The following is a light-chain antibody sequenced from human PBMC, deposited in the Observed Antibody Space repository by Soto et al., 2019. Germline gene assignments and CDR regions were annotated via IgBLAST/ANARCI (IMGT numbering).Light chain of an antibody. Sequence: EIVLTQSPGTLSLSPGERATLSCRASQSVSSSYLAWYQQKPGQAPRLLIYGASSRATGIPDRFSGSGSGTDFTLTISRLEPEDFAVYYCQQLGFCGGTKVEIK. J-gene: IGKJ4*02. CDR2: GAS. V-gene: IGKV3-20*01. CDR1: QSVSSSY. CDR3: QQLG.